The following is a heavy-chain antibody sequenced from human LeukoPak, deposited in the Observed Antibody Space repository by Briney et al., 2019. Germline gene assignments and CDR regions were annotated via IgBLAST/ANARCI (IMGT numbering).Heavy chain of an antibody. Sequence: PGGSLRLSCAASGFTFDDYAMHWVRQAPGKGLEWVSGISWNSGSIGYADSVKGRFTISRDNAKNSLYLQMNSLRAEDTALYYCAKSGYDYYYYMDVWGKGTTVTISS. CDR2: ISWNSGSI. CDR1: GFTFDDYA. CDR3: AKSGYDYYYYMDV. D-gene: IGHD5-12*01. J-gene: IGHJ6*03. V-gene: IGHV3-9*01.